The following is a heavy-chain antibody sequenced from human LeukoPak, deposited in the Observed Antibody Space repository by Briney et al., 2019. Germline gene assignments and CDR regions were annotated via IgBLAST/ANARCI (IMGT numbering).Heavy chain of an antibody. CDR3: ARLFPSCTKTTCDFDY. D-gene: IGHD2-8*01. CDR2: IYYSGTT. CDR1: GGSISSSDHD. J-gene: IGHJ4*02. V-gene: IGHV4-39*01. Sequence: PSETLSLTCTVSGGSISSSDHDWGWIRQPPGKALEWIGSIYYSGTTYYNPPLKSRVTISVDASKDQVSLKLNSVTAADTAVYYCARLFPSCTKTTCDFDYWGQGILVSVSS.